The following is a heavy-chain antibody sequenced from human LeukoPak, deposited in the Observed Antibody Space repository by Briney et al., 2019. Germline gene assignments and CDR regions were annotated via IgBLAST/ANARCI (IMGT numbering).Heavy chain of an antibody. CDR1: GGSISSSSYY. J-gene: IGHJ6*02. CDR2: IYYSGST. V-gene: IGHV4-39*01. Sequence: SETLSLTCTVSGGSISSSSYYWGWIRQPPGKGLEWIGSIYYSGSTYYNPSLKSRVTISVDTSKNQFSLKLSSVTAADTAVYYCARHAGYCNAGKCFMDVWGQGTTVTVSS. D-gene: IGHD2-15*01. CDR3: ARHAGYCNAGKCFMDV.